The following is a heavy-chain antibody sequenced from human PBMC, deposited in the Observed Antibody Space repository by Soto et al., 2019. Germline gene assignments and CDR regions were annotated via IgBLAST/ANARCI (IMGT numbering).Heavy chain of an antibody. J-gene: IGHJ6*03. Sequence: ASVKVSCKASGFTFTSSAMQWVRQARGQRLEWIGWIVVGSGNTNYAQKFQERVTITRDMSTSTAYMELSSLRSEDTAVYYCAASAPGIAARRGLGYYYYMDVWGKGTTVTVSS. CDR3: AASAPGIAARRGLGYYYYMDV. V-gene: IGHV1-58*02. CDR2: IVVGSGNT. D-gene: IGHD6-6*01. CDR1: GFTFTSSA.